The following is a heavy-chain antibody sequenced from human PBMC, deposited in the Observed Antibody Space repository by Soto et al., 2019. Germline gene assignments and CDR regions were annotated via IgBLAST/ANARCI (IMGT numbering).Heavy chain of an antibody. CDR2: IYYSGST. Sequence: PSETLSLTCTVSGGSISSSSYYWGWIRQPPGKGLEWIGSIYYSGSTYYKTSLKSRITISVDTSKNQFSLKLSSVTAADTAVYYCASPKIAFYNWFDPWGQGTLVTVS. D-gene: IGHD3-3*02. CDR3: ASPKIAFYNWFDP. J-gene: IGHJ5*02. CDR1: GGSISSSSYY. V-gene: IGHV4-39*01.